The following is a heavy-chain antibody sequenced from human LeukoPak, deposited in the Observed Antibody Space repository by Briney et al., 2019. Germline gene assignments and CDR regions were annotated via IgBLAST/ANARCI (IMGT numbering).Heavy chain of an antibody. CDR2: ISPSGGST. Sequence: GGSLRLSCAAFGFTFGNYAINWVRQAPGKGLEWVSAISPSGGSTYYADSVKGRFTISRDDSKNTLYLQMNSLRAEDTSIYYCAKSGSYSYFDYWGQGTLVTVSS. CDR1: GFTFGNYA. J-gene: IGHJ4*02. CDR3: AKSGSYSYFDY. D-gene: IGHD1-26*01. V-gene: IGHV3-23*01.